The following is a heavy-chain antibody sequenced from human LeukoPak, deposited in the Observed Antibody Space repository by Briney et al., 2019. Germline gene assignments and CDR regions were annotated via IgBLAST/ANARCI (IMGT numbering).Heavy chain of an antibody. CDR3: ARETEKQWHY. J-gene: IGHJ3*01. Sequence: SETLSLTCTVSGYPISMGYFWGWIRQPPGKGLEWIGSIFHTGYTFYDPSFKRRLTTSVDTSKNQFSLRLSSVTAADTAVYYCARETEKQWHYWGHGTMVTVSS. CDR2: IFHTGYT. D-gene: IGHD6-19*01. V-gene: IGHV4-38-2*02. CDR1: GYPISMGYF.